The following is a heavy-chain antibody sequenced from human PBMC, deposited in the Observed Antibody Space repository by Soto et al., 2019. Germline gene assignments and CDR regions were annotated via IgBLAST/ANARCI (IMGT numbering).Heavy chain of an antibody. D-gene: IGHD3-16*01. CDR1: GFTFSSYA. V-gene: IGHV3-23*01. Sequence: GGSLRLSCAASGFTFSSYAMSWVRQAPGKGLEWVSAISGSGGSTYYAHPLKGRFTISRDNSKNTLYLQMNGLRAEDTAVYYCAKVWECGSRAAYYFDYWGQGTLVTVSS. CDR2: ISGSGGST. J-gene: IGHJ4*02. CDR3: AKVWECGSRAAYYFDY.